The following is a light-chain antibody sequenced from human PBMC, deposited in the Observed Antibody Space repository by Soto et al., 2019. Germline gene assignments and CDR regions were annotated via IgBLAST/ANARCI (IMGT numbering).Light chain of an antibody. J-gene: IGLJ2*01. CDR2: SNN. V-gene: IGLV1-44*01. CDR1: SSNIGSNT. Sequence: QSVLTQPPSASGTPGQRVTISCSGSSSNIGSNTVNWYQQLPGTAPKLLIYSNNQRPSGVPDRFSGSKSGTSASLAISGFQSEDEADYYCAAWDDSLYVVFGGGTKLTVL. CDR3: AAWDDSLYVV.